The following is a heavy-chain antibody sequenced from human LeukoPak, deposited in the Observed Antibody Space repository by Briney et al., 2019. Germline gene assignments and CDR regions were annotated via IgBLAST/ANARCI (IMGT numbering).Heavy chain of an antibody. Sequence: GGSLRLSCAAAGFTFNTYTMNWVRQAPGKGLEWVSYISGSSGIIDYTDSVRGRLTISRDNAKNTLYLQVNNLRAEDTAVYYCARGPNSNWSGLDFWGQGTLLTVSS. J-gene: IGHJ4*02. CDR3: ARGPNSNWSGLDF. CDR1: GFTFNTYT. D-gene: IGHD6-6*01. CDR2: ISGSSGII. V-gene: IGHV3-48*04.